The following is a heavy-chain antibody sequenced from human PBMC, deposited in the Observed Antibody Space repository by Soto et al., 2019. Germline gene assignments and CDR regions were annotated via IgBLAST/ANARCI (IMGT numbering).Heavy chain of an antibody. D-gene: IGHD3-10*01. V-gene: IGHV4-30-2*01. CDR1: GGSINSGGYS. CDR3: AVSGRGGLDV. CDR2: IYRSGSA. J-gene: IGHJ6*02. Sequence: QLQLQESGSGLVKPSQKLSLTCTVSGGSINSGGYSWSWIRQPPGKGLEWIGYIYRSGSAYYSRSLQYVVTISVDTSENHFSLLLTSVTAADTAVYYCAVSGRGGLDVWGQGTTVTVSS.